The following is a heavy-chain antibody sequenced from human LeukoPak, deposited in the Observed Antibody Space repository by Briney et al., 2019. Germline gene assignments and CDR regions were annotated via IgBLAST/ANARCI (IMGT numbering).Heavy chain of an antibody. CDR3: ARGYCTNGVCPPNYYYYYYMDV. CDR2: INHSGST. CDR1: GGSFSGYY. J-gene: IGHJ6*03. D-gene: IGHD2-8*01. Sequence: TSETLSLTCAVYGGSFSGYYWSWIRQPPGKGLEWIGEINHSGSTNYNPSLKSRVTISVDTSKNQFSLKLSSVTAADTAVYYCARGYCTNGVCPPNYYYYYYMDVWGKGTTVTISS. V-gene: IGHV4-34*01.